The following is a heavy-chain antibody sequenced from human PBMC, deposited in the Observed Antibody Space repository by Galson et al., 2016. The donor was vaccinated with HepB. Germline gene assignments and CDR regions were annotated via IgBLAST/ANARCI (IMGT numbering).Heavy chain of an antibody. Sequence: SLRLSCAASGSPFSSYDMHWVRQSTGKGLEWVSGIGTAGDTFYAGSVKGRLNISRENAENSLYLQMNSLRVGDTAVYYCARGGLGYCTGGGCTPFDPWGQGTLVTVSS. CDR3: ARGGLGYCTGGGCTPFDP. D-gene: IGHD2-8*02. J-gene: IGHJ5*02. CDR1: GSPFSSYD. CDR2: IGTAGDT. V-gene: IGHV3-13*01.